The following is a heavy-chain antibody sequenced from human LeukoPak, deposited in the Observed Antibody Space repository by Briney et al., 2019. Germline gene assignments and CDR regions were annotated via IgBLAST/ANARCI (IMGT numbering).Heavy chain of an antibody. J-gene: IGHJ4*02. CDR3: ASIDNYYDSSNFGY. Sequence: PGGSLRLSCAASGFTFSSYSMNWVRQAPGKGLEWVSYISSSSSTIYYADPVKGRFTISRDNAKNSLYLQMNSLRDEDTAVYYCASIDNYYDSSNFGYWGQGTLVTVSS. CDR2: ISSSSSTI. CDR1: GFTFSSYS. D-gene: IGHD3-22*01. V-gene: IGHV3-48*02.